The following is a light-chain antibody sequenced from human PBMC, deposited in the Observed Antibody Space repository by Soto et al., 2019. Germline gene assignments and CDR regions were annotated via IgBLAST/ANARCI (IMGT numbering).Light chain of an antibody. CDR1: QSVSSTY. V-gene: IGKV3-20*01. Sequence: EIVLTQSPGTLSLSAGERATVSCRASQSVSSTYLAWYQQRPGQAPRLLIYGASNRVTGIPDRFSGSGSGTHFTLTISRLEPEDFAVYYCQQYGSSPITFGQGTRLYIK. CDR2: GAS. CDR3: QQYGSSPIT. J-gene: IGKJ5*01.